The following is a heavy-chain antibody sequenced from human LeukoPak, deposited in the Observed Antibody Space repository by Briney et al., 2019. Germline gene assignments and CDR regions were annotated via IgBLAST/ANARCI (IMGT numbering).Heavy chain of an antibody. CDR2: TYYNGRT. V-gene: IGHV4-39*01. CDR1: GDSISSSSYY. Sequence: SETLSLTCTVSGDSISSSSYYWAWIRQPPGKGLEWIGATYYNGRTFYNPSLESRVTISVDTSKNQFSLKLTSVTAADTAVYYCARRSGRTPNYFDPWGQGTLVTVSS. D-gene: IGHD6-25*01. J-gene: IGHJ5*02. CDR3: ARRSGRTPNYFDP.